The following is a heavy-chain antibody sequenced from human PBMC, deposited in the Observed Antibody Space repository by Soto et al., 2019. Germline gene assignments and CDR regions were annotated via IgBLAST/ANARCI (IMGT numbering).Heavy chain of an antibody. CDR1: GFTFSNYW. V-gene: IGHV3-74*01. Sequence: EVQLVESGGGLVQPGGSLRLSCVASGFTFSNYWMHWVRQAPGKGLVWVSRIVGDGSGAIYAHSVKGRFTVSRDNAKNTLYLDIDGWTEQEAAVYYCTRDGGAFDIWGEGTMVTVS. CDR2: IVGDGSGA. CDR3: TRDGGAFDI. J-gene: IGHJ3*02.